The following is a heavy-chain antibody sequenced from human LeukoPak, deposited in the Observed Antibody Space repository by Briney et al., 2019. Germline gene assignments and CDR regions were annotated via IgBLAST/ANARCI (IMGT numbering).Heavy chain of an antibody. Sequence: ASVKVSSKASGYTFSDYYIYWVRQAPGQGLEWMGWINPNGGGTKYAQKFQGRVTMTRDTSISTGYMELSRLRSDDTALYYCARGSRLQLHGYWGQGTLVTVSS. CDR1: GYTFSDYY. D-gene: IGHD2-2*01. CDR3: ARGSRLQLHGY. CDR2: INPNGGGT. J-gene: IGHJ4*02. V-gene: IGHV1-2*02.